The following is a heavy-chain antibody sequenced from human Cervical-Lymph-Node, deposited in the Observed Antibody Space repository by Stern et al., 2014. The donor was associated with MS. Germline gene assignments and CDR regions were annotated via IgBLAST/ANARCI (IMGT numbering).Heavy chain of an antibody. J-gene: IGHJ4*02. CDR2: IMPIFGTA. Sequence: QDQLVQSGSEAKKPGSSVKVSCKVSGGTFSTDKISWVRQAPGQGLEWMGAIMPIFGTADYAQRFQDRVTIIADESTSEVHMELSSLTSEDTGVYYCARLGSGYDSSYLDFWGQGTLVTVSS. CDR1: GGTFSTDK. CDR3: ARLGSGYDSSYLDF. D-gene: IGHD5-12*01. V-gene: IGHV1-69*12.